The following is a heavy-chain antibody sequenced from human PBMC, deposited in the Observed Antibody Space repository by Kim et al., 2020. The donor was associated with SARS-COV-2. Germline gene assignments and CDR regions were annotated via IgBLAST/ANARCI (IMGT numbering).Heavy chain of an antibody. V-gene: IGHV4-31*03. CDR1: GGSISSGGYY. CDR2: IYYSGST. Sequence: SETLSLTCTVSGGSISSGGYYWSWIRQHPGKGLEWIGYIYYSGSTYYNPSLKSRVTISVDTSKNQFSLKLSSVTAADTAVYYCARDSPPYDYVWGSYRAFDIWGQGTMVTVSS. CDR3: ARDSPPYDYVWGSYRAFDI. D-gene: IGHD3-16*02. J-gene: IGHJ3*02.